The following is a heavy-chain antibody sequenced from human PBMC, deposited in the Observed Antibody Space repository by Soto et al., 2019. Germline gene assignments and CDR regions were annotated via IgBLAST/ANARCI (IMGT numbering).Heavy chain of an antibody. CDR1: GYTFTGYY. D-gene: IGHD3-3*01. CDR3: ARAALRGLLFLDRVLHH. CDR2: INPTSGGT. Sequence: QVQLVQSGAEVKKPGDSVKVSCKASGYTFTGYYMHWVRQAPGQGLEWMGWINPTSGGTNYAQKFQGRVTMTRDTSIITAYMELSRLRSDDTSVYYCARAALRGLLFLDRVLHHWGQGTLVTVSS. V-gene: IGHV1-2*02. J-gene: IGHJ1*01.